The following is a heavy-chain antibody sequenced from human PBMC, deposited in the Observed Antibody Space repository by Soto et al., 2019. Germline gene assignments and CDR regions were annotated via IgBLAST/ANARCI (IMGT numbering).Heavy chain of an antibody. CDR3: AKVSRVGDTTAIVDY. CDR2: ISGSGGST. J-gene: IGHJ4*02. Sequence: GGSLRLSCAASGFTFSSYAMSWVRQAPGKGLEWVSAISGSGGSTYYADSVKGRFTISRDNSKNTLYLQMNSLRAEDTAVYYCAKVSRVGDTTAIVDYWGQGTLDTVSS. V-gene: IGHV3-23*01. D-gene: IGHD1-26*01. CDR1: GFTFSSYA.